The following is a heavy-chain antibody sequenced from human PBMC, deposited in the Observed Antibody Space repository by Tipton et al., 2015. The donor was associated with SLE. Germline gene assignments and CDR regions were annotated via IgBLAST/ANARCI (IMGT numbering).Heavy chain of an antibody. CDR2: ISSSSSYI. CDR1: GFTFSSYS. V-gene: IGHV3-21*04. Sequence: GSLRFSCAASGFTFSSYSMNWVRQAPGKGLEWVSSISSSSSYIYYADSVKGRFTISRDNAKNSLYLQMNSLRAEDTAVYYCARVIVGFGELNDYWGQGTLVTVSS. D-gene: IGHD3-10*01. CDR3: ARVIVGFGELNDY. J-gene: IGHJ4*02.